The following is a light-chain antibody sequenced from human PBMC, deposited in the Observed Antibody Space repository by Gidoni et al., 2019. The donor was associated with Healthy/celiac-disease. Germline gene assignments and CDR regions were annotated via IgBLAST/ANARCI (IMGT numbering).Light chain of an antibody. J-gene: IGKJ2*01. V-gene: IGKV3-15*01. CDR1: QSVSSN. Sequence: EIVMTQSPATLSVSPGERATLSCRASQSVSSNLAWYQQKPGQAPRLLIYGASTRATGIPARFSGSGSGTEFTLTISSLQSEDFAVYYCQQYNNWPLMYTFXXXTKLGIK. CDR3: QQYNNWPLMYT. CDR2: GAS.